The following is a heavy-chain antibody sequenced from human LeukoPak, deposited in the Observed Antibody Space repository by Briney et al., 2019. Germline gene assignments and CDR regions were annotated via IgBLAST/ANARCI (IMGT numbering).Heavy chain of an antibody. V-gene: IGHV3-33*08. J-gene: IGHJ3*02. CDR1: GFTFSSYS. D-gene: IGHD6-19*01. Sequence: GGSLRLSCAASGFTFSSYSMNWVRQAPGKGLEWVAVIRYDGNNKFYVDSVRGRFTISRDNSKNTLYLQMHSLRAEDTAVYYCASPSSGQSFDIWGQGTMVTVSS. CDR3: ASPSSGQSFDI. CDR2: IRYDGNNK.